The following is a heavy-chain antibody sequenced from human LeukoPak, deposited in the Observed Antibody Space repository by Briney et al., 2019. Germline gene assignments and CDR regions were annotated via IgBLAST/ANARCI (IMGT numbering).Heavy chain of an antibody. Sequence: GGSLRLSCAASGFTFDDYAMHWVRQAPGKGLEWVSGISWNSGNKGYADSVKGRFTISRDNAKSSLFLQMNSLRAEDTALYYCAKDRLITVPKLEDDVFDIWGQGTMVTVSS. CDR3: AKDRLITVPKLEDDVFDI. CDR2: ISWNSGNK. V-gene: IGHV3-9*01. D-gene: IGHD4-17*01. J-gene: IGHJ3*02. CDR1: GFTFDDYA.